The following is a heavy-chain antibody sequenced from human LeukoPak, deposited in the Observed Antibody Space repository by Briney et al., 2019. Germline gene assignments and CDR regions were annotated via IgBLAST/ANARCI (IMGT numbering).Heavy chain of an antibody. CDR3: ARVYFFERSGYYLFDF. CDR2: INPNSGGT. Sequence: ASVKVSCKASGYTFTGYYMHWVRRAPGQGLEWMGWINPNSGGTNYAQKFQGRVTMTRDTSISTAYMELSRLRSDDTAVYFCARVYFFERSGYYLFDFWGQGTLVTISS. CDR1: GYTFTGYY. J-gene: IGHJ4*02. D-gene: IGHD3-22*01. V-gene: IGHV1-2*02.